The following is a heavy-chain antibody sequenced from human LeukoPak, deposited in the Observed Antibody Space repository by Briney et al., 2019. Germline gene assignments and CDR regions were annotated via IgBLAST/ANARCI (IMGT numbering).Heavy chain of an antibody. Sequence: SETLSLTCTVSGGSVSSDSYYWSWIRQPPGKGLEWIGYIYYSGSTNYNPSLKSRVTISVDTSKNQFSLKLSSVTAADTAVYYCARGTYYDFWSGYYILGNWGQGTLVTVSS. J-gene: IGHJ4*02. CDR1: GGSVSSDSYY. D-gene: IGHD3-3*01. CDR2: IYYSGST. V-gene: IGHV4-61*01. CDR3: ARGTYYDFWSGYYILGN.